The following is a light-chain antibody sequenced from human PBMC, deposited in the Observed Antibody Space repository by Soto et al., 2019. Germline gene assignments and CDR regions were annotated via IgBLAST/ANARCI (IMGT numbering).Light chain of an antibody. V-gene: IGLV1-51*02. J-gene: IGLJ1*01. CDR1: SSNIGNNY. Sequence: SVLTQPPSVSAAPGQKVTISCSGGSSNIGNNYVSWYQQLPGTAPKLLISENNNRPSGIPDRFSGSKSGTSATLGITGLQIGDGADYYCGTWDSSLSAYVFGTGTKSPS. CDR3: GTWDSSLSAYV. CDR2: ENN.